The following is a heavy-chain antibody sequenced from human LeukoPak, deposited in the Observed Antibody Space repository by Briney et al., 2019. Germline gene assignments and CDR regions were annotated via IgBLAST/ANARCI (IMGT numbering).Heavy chain of an antibody. CDR1: GFTFSSYA. Sequence: PGGSLRLSCAASGFTFSSYAMHWVRQAPGKGLEWVAVISYDGSNKYYADSVKGRFTISRDSSKNTLYLQMNSLRAEDTAVYYCARDAFSSSWYFDYWGQGTLVTVSS. CDR3: ARDAFSSSWYFDY. CDR2: ISYDGSNK. J-gene: IGHJ4*02. V-gene: IGHV3-30*04. D-gene: IGHD6-13*01.